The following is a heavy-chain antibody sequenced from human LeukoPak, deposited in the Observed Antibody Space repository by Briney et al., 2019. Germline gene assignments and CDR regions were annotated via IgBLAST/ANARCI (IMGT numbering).Heavy chain of an antibody. CDR1: GSTFSKYI. Sequence: GGSLRLSCAVSGSTFSKYIMSWVRQAPGKGLEWVSGISDNGVYTAYAGSVEGRFTISRDNSKNTLYLQMNSLRAEDTAVYYCAKVPSPLMIVDAYFDYWGQGTLVTVSS. CDR2: ISDNGVYT. CDR3: AKVPSPLMIVDAYFDY. V-gene: IGHV3-23*01. J-gene: IGHJ4*02. D-gene: IGHD3-22*01.